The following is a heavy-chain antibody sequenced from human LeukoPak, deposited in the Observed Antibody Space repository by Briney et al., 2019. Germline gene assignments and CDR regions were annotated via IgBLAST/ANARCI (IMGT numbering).Heavy chain of an antibody. CDR3: AKDGGWLQSYFDY. J-gene: IGHJ4*02. CDR1: GFTFSSYG. V-gene: IGHV3-30*02. Sequence: GGSLRLSCAASGFTFSSYGMHWVRQAPGKGLEWVAFIRYDGSNKYYADSVKGRFTISRDNSKDTLYLQMNSLRAEDTAVYYCAKDGGWLQSYFDYWGQGTLVTVSS. D-gene: IGHD5-24*01. CDR2: IRYDGSNK.